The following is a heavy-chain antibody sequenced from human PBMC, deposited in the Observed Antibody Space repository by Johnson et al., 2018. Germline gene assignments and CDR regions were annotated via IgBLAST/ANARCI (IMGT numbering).Heavy chain of an antibody. D-gene: IGHD2-15*01. CDR1: GFTFSNYE. V-gene: IGHV3-13*01. CDR3: ARRLSYHGMDL. J-gene: IGHJ6*02. CDR2: ILTSGDT. Sequence: QLVQSGGGLVQPGGSLRXSCAASGFTFSNYEVYWVRQAARKGLEWVSLILTSGDTYYADSVQGRFTISRENARNSSYLHMNNLRAGDTAVYYCARRLSYHGMDLWGQGTTVTVSS.